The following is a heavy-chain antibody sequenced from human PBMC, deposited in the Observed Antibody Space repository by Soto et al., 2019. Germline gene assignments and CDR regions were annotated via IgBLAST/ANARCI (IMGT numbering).Heavy chain of an antibody. CDR3: ARDSSTRSGMDV. J-gene: IGHJ6*02. D-gene: IGHD6-13*01. CDR2: INHSGST. CDR1: GGSFSGYY. V-gene: IGHV4-34*01. Sequence: QVQLQQWGAGLLKPSETLSLTCAVYGGSFSGYYWSWIRQPPGKGLEWIGEINHSGSTNYNPSLKSRVTISVDTSKNQFSLKLSSVTAADTAVYYCARDSSTRSGMDVWGQGTTVTVSS.